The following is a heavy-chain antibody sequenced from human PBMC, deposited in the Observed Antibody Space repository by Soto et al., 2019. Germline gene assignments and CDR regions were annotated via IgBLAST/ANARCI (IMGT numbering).Heavy chain of an antibody. CDR2: MNPNSGNT. CDR3: ARGLRDSSGKEYFQH. D-gene: IGHD3-22*01. J-gene: IGHJ1*01. V-gene: IGHV1-8*01. CDR1: GYTFTSYD. Sequence: ASVKVSCKASGYTFTSYDINWVRQATGQGLEWMGWMNPNSGNTGYAQKFQGRVTMTRNTSISTAYMELSSLRSEDMAVYYCARGLRDSSGKEYFQHWGQGTVVTVS.